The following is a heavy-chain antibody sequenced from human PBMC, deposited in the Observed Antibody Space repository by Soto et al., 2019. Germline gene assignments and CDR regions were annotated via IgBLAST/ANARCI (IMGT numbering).Heavy chain of an antibody. V-gene: IGHV4-61*01. J-gene: IGHJ1*01. D-gene: IGHD3-22*01. CDR3: ARDVGGGTYYYDSSMVFQH. CDR1: GGSVSSGSYY. Sequence: SETLSLTCTVSGGSVSSGSYYWSWIRQPPGKGLEWIGYIYYSGSTNYNPSLKSRVTISVDTSKNQFSLKLSSVTAADTAVYYCARDVGGGTYYYDSSMVFQHWXQGTLVTGSS. CDR2: IYYSGST.